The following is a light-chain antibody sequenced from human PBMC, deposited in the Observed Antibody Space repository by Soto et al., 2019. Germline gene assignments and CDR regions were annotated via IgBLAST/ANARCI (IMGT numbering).Light chain of an antibody. CDR1: QAIGSD. CDR2: AVS. CDR3: LQYNTFPPS. V-gene: IGKV1-17*01. Sequence: DVQMTQSPSPLAASIGDTVTISCRASQAIGSDLAWFQHRPGTAPKRLIFAVSSLQSGVPSRFSGSGSGTDFSLTISSLQPEDFATYFCLQYNTFPPSFGPGTKVEIK. J-gene: IGKJ1*01.